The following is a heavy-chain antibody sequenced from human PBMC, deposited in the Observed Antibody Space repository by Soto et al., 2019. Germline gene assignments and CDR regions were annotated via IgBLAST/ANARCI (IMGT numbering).Heavy chain of an antibody. CDR1: GGTFSTYS. J-gene: IGHJ4*02. Sequence: QVQLVQSGAEVKKPGSPVKVSCKTSGGTFSTYSIVWVRQAPGEGLEWMGGIIPIFGTANYAQKFQDRVTITADKSTNTAFMELSSLKSEDTAMYYCASSSGNNYGVGTNYYFDYWGQRTLVTVSS. D-gene: IGHD1-26*01. CDR2: IIPIFGTA. CDR3: ASSSGNNYGVGTNYYFDY. V-gene: IGHV1-69*06.